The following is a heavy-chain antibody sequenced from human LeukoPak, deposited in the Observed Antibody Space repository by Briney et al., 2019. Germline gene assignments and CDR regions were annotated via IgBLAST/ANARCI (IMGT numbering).Heavy chain of an antibody. V-gene: IGHV3-53*05. CDR1: GFTVSSNY. Sequence: GGSLRLSCAASGFTVSSNYMSWVRQAPGKGLEWVSVIYSGGSTYYADSVKGRFTISRDNSKNTLYLQMNSLRAEDTAVYYCARDTYYYDSSGYYPWYYYYYMDVWGKGTTVTVSS. D-gene: IGHD3-22*01. J-gene: IGHJ6*03. CDR3: ARDTYYYDSSGYYPWYYYYYMDV. CDR2: IYSGGST.